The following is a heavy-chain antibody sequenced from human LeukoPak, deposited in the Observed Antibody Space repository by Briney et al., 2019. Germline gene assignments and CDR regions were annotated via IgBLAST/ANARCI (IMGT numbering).Heavy chain of an antibody. CDR3: VKDFGRVRGTPDS. D-gene: IGHD2/OR15-2a*01. V-gene: IGHV3-64D*06. Sequence: GGSLRLSCSASGVVFSIYTMYWVRQAPGKGPEYVSTISGSGNGGSIYYADSVKGRFTISRDDSKSIVYLQMNGLGSEDTAVYYCVKDFGRVRGTPDSWGQGTLVTVSS. CDR2: ISGSGNGGSI. J-gene: IGHJ4*02. CDR1: GVVFSIYT.